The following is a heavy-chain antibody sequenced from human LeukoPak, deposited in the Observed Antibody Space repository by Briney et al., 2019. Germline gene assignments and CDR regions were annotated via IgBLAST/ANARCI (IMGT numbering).Heavy chain of an antibody. V-gene: IGHV1-2*04. D-gene: IGHD3-10*01. Sequence: ASVKVSCKASGYTFTGYYMHWVRQAPGQGLEWMGWINPNSGGTNYAQKFQGWVTMTRDTSISTAYMELSRLRSDDTAVYYCARQRGRYYGSGSYYYLDYWGQGTLVTVSS. CDR2: INPNSGGT. J-gene: IGHJ4*02. CDR1: GYTFTGYY. CDR3: ARQRGRYYGSGSYYYLDY.